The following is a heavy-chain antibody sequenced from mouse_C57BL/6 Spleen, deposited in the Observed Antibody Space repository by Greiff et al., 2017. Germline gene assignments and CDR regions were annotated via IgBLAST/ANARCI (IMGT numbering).Heavy chain of an antibody. V-gene: IGHV3-5*01. J-gene: IGHJ1*03. CDR3: ARIYDGYYDWYFDV. CDR1: GISITTGNYR. CDR2: IYYSGTI. Sequence: VQLKESGPGLVKPSQTVFLTCTVTGISITTGNYRWSWIRQFPGNKLEWIGYIYYSGTITYNPSLTSRTTITRDTPKNQFFLEMNSLTAEDTATYYCARIYDGYYDWYFDVWGTGTTVTVAS. D-gene: IGHD2-3*01.